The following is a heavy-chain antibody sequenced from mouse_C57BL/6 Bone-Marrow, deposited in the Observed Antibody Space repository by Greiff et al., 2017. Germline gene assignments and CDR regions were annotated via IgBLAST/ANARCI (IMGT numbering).Heavy chain of an antibody. CDR2: FHPYNDDT. J-gene: IGHJ1*03. Sequence: QVQLQQSGAELVKPGASVKMSCKASGYTFTTYPIEWMKQNHGKSLEWIGNFHPYNDDTKYNEKFKGKATLTVEKSSSTVYLELSRLTSDDSAVYYCARPYCYGSRDWYFDVCGKGTTVTVSS. D-gene: IGHD1-1*01. V-gene: IGHV1-47*01. CDR1: GYTFTTYP. CDR3: ARPYCYGSRDWYFDV.